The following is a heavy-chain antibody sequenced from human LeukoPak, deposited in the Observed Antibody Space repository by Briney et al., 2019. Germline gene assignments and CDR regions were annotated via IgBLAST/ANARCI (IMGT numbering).Heavy chain of an antibody. J-gene: IGHJ5*02. CDR2: IYYSGST. D-gene: IGHD3-16*01. Sequence: PSETLSLTCTVSGGSISSSSYYWGWIRQPPGKGLEWIGYIYYSGSTNYNPSLKSRVTISVDTSKNQFSLKLSSVTAADTAVYYCARESIRAGIDPWGQGTLVTVSS. V-gene: IGHV4-61*01. CDR3: ARESIRAGIDP. CDR1: GGSISSSSYY.